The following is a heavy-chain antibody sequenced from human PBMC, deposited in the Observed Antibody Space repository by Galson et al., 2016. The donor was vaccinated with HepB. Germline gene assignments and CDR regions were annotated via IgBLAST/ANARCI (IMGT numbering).Heavy chain of an antibody. D-gene: IGHD3-22*01. CDR3: ARWTGADNSGSYDY. Sequence: SLRLSCAASGVTFSGHGMHWVRQPPGKGLEWVALIAYDGSRTYYAESVKGRFTISSDNSRNTVFLQMNSLRGDDTAVYYCARWTGADNSGSYDYWGQGTLVTVSS. J-gene: IGHJ4*02. V-gene: IGHV3-33*01. CDR2: IAYDGSRT. CDR1: GVTFSGHG.